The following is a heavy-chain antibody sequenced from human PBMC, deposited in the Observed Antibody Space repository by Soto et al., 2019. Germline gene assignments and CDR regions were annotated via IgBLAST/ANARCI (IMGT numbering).Heavy chain of an antibody. CDR2: INTDSGNA. CDR1: GYRFSDYG. D-gene: IGHD3-16*01. V-gene: IGHV1-18*01. CDR3: ARGFIPENY. Sequence: QVHLVQSEGEVKKPGASVKVSCKTSGYRFSDYGISWVREAPGQGLEWMGWINTDSGNAKYEQRFQGRVTLTTDPSTRTVFLELTSLKFDDAAVYYCARGFIPENYWGQGTRATVSS. J-gene: IGHJ4*02.